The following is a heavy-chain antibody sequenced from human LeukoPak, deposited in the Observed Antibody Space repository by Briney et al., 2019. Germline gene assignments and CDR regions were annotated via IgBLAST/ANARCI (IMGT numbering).Heavy chain of an antibody. J-gene: IGHJ4*02. CDR2: IYSGGST. Sequence: GGSLRLSCAASGFTFSDYYMSWVRQAPGKGLEWVSVIYSGGSTYYADSVKGRFTISRDNSKNTLYLQMNSLRAEDTAVYYCARPRTAGGTYDYWGQGTLVTVSS. D-gene: IGHD3-16*01. CDR3: ARPRTAGGTYDY. V-gene: IGHV3-53*01. CDR1: GFTFSDYY.